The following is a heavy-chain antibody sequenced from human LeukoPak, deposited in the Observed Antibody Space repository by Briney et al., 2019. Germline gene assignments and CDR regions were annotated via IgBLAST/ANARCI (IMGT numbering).Heavy chain of an antibody. CDR2: IVNRGST. Sequence: PSETLSLTCTVSGASFSSNGYYWNWIRQPPGKGLEWIGYIVNRGSTNYNPSLKSRVTISVDTSNNQFSLRLNSVTAADTAVYFCALLQAYRPLDYWGQGTLVTVSS. CDR1: GASFSSNGYY. CDR3: ALLQAYRPLDY. J-gene: IGHJ4*02. V-gene: IGHV4-61*08. D-gene: IGHD2/OR15-2a*01.